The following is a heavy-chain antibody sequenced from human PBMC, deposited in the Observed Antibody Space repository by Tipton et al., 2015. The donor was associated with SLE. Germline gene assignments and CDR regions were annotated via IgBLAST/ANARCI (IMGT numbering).Heavy chain of an antibody. V-gene: IGHV3-23*01. Sequence: SLRLSCAASGFDFESYAMTWVRQAPEKGLEWISAITDDDTTFYADSVKGRFTISRDNSKKSLFLQMDSLRGEDTAVYFCAKDGEYSSGWYRYCDLWGRGTLVTVSS. CDR1: GFDFESYA. D-gene: IGHD6-19*01. CDR3: AKDGEYSSGWYRYCDL. J-gene: IGHJ2*01. CDR2: ITDDDTT.